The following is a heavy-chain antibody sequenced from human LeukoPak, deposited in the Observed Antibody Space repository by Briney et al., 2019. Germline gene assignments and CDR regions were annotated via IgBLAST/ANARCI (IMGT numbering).Heavy chain of an antibody. V-gene: IGHV1-2*06. CDR3: ARDRITMVRGVYNWFDP. CDR2: INPNSGGT. J-gene: IGHJ5*02. CDR1: GYTFTGYY. D-gene: IGHD3-10*01. Sequence: GASVKVSCKASGYTFTGYYMHWVRQAPGQGLEWMGRINPNSGGTNYAQKFQGRVTMTRDTSISTAYMELSRLGSDDTAVYYCARDRITMVRGVYNWFDPWGQGTLVTVSS.